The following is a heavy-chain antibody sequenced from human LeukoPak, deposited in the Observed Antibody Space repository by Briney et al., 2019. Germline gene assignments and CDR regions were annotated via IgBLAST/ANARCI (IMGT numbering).Heavy chain of an antibody. V-gene: IGHV4-4*02. CDR2: VHPDGRT. D-gene: IGHD3-3*01. J-gene: IGHJ4*02. Sequence: PSGTLSLTCGVSGGSVISTNWWTWVRQPPGKGLEWIGEVHPDGRTNYNPSLESRLTISVDLSENHVSLKLTSVTAADTAVYYCAREGGFYRPLDYSGQGTLVTVSS. CDR3: AREGGFYRPLDY. CDR1: GGSVISTNW.